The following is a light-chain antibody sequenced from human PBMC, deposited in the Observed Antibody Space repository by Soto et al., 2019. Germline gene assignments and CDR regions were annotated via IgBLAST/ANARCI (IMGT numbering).Light chain of an antibody. CDR1: TSDVGGYNY. CDR3: SSYAGSSNV. CDR2: EVN. Sequence: SPPTKPAAGPGFPERKSPFSCTETTSDVGGYNYVSWYQQHPGKAPKLMIYEVNKRPSGVPDRFSGSKSGNTASLTVSGLQAEDEADYYCSSYAGSSNVFGTGTKVTVL. J-gene: IGLJ1*01. V-gene: IGLV2-8*01.